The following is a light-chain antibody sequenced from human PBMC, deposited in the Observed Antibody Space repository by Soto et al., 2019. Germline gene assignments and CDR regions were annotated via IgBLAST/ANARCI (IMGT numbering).Light chain of an antibody. Sequence: QSALTQPASVSGSPGQSITISCTGTSSDVGGYNYVSWYQQHPGKAPKVMISEVNNRPSGVSSRFSGSKSGNTASLTISGLQAEDEADYYCISYTSSSTLAFGGGTQLTVL. J-gene: IGLJ2*01. CDR1: SSDVGGYNY. V-gene: IGLV2-14*01. CDR2: EVN. CDR3: ISYTSSSTLA.